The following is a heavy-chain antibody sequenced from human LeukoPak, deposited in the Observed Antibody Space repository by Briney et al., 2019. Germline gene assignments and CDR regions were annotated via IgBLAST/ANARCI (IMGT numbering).Heavy chain of an antibody. CDR2: INPNSGGT. D-gene: IGHD1-1*01. CDR3: ARDPTGSDYYYYMDV. CDR1: GYTFTGYY. J-gene: IGHJ6*03. V-gene: IGHV1-2*02. Sequence: ASVKVSCKASGYTFTGYYMHWVRQAPGQGLEWMGWINPNSGGTNYAQKFQGRVTMTRDTSISTAYMELSRLRSDDTAVYYCARDPTGSDYYYYMDVWGKGTTVTVSS.